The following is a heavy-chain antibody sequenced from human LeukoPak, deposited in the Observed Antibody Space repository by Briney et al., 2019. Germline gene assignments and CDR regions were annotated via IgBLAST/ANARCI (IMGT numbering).Heavy chain of an antibody. CDR3: STVRYSCGWLAGD. CDR2: IRSETDGGTT. J-gene: IGHJ4*02. Sequence: LSYAPCRCSLRDPWRIWVRQAPATGPESVVLIRSETDGGTTDYAAAVEGRFTDSRDDSQNTLFLQMNSRNTEETAVYYCSTVRYSCGWLAGDWGEGTLVTVSS. D-gene: IGHD6-19*01. V-gene: IGHV3-15*01. CDR1: RCSLRDPW.